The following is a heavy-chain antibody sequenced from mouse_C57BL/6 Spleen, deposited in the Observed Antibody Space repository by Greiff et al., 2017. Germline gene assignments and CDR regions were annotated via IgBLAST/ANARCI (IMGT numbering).Heavy chain of an antibody. CDR3: TRAITTVVALDY. CDR1: GFSLTSYG. V-gene: IGHV2-2*01. Sequence: QVHVKQSGPGLVQPSQSLSITCTVSGFSLTSYGVHWVRQSPGKGLEWLGAIWSGGSTDYNASFISRLSISKDNSKSQVFFKMNSLQADDTAIYYCTRAITTVVALDYWGQGTTLTVSS. J-gene: IGHJ2*01. CDR2: IWSGGST. D-gene: IGHD1-1*01.